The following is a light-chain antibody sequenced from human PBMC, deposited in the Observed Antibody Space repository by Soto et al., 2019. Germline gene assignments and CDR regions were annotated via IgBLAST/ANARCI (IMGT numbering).Light chain of an antibody. CDR3: QQYGRSPNT. Sequence: EIVLTQSPGTLSLSPGERATLSCRASQSVSSSYLAWYQQKPGQAPRLLIYGASSRATGIPDRFSGSGSGTDFTLTISRLEPEDFAVYYSQQYGRSPNTFGQGTKLEIK. J-gene: IGKJ2*01. CDR2: GAS. CDR1: QSVSSSY. V-gene: IGKV3-20*01.